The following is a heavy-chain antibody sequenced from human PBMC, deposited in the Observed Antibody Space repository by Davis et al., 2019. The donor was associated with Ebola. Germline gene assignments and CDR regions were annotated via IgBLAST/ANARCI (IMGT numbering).Heavy chain of an antibody. CDR3: ATQGFLEWHKWFDP. D-gene: IGHD3-3*01. CDR1: GYTLTELS. J-gene: IGHJ5*02. CDR2: FDPEDGET. Sequence: ASVKVSCKVSGYTLTELSMHWVRQAPGKGLEWMGGFDPEDGETIYAQKFQGRVTMTEDTSTDIAYMELSSLRSENTAVYYCATQGFLEWHKWFDPWGQGTLVTVSS. V-gene: IGHV1-24*01.